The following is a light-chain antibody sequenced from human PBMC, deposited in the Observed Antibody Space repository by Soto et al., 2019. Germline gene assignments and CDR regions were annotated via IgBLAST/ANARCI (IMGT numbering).Light chain of an antibody. V-gene: IGLV1-40*01. J-gene: IGLJ2*01. Sequence: QSVLTQPPSVSGAPGQRVTISCTGSSSNIGAGYDVHWYQQLPGTAPKLLIYGNSNRPSGVPDRFSGSKSGTSASLAITGLQAEDEADYYCQSYGSSLSALHVVVGGGTKVTVL. CDR2: GNS. CDR1: SSNIGAGYD. CDR3: QSYGSSLSALHVV.